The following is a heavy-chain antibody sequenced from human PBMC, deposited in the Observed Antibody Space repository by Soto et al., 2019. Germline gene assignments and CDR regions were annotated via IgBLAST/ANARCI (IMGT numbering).Heavy chain of an antibody. J-gene: IGHJ6*02. Sequence: QLQLQESGPGLVKPSETLSLTCTVSGGSISSSSYYWGWIRQPPGKGLEWIGSIYYSGSTYYNPSLKSRVTISVDTSKNQFSLKLSSVTAADTAVYYCARHAPLGDYYDSRSYYYYYGMDVWGQGTTVTVSS. V-gene: IGHV4-39*01. CDR3: ARHAPLGDYYDSRSYYYYYGMDV. D-gene: IGHD3-22*01. CDR2: IYYSGST. CDR1: GGSISSSSYY.